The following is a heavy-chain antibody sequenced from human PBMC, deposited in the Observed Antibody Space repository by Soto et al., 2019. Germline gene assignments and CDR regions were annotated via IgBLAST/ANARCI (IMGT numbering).Heavy chain of an antibody. CDR3: AREGQGTVTIYPNYYYYGMDV. J-gene: IGHJ6*02. CDR1: GFTFSSYW. CDR2: IKQDGSEK. Sequence: EVQLVESGGGLVQPGGSLRLSCAASGFTFSSYWMSWVRQAPGKGLEWVANIKQDGSEKYYVDSVKGRFTISRDNAKNSLYLQMNSLRAEDTAVYYCAREGQGTVTIYPNYYYYGMDVWGQGTTVTVSS. V-gene: IGHV3-7*01. D-gene: IGHD4-4*01.